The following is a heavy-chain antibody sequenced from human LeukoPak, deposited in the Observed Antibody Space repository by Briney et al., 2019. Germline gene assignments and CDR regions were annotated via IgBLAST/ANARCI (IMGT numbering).Heavy chain of an antibody. CDR2: IYYSGST. CDR1: GGSISSGGYY. D-gene: IGHD6-13*01. J-gene: IGHJ4*02. Sequence: SETLSLTCTVSGGSISSGGYYWSWIRQHPGKGLEWIGYIYYSGSTYYNPSLKSRVTISVDTSKNQFSLKLSSVTAADTAVYYCARVRPGYSSSWTPFDYWGQGTLVTVSS. V-gene: IGHV4-31*03. CDR3: ARVRPGYSSSWTPFDY.